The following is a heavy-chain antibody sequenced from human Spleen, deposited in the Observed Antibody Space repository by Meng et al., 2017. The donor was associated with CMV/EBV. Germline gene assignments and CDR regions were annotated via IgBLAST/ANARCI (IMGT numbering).Heavy chain of an antibody. J-gene: IGHJ4*02. D-gene: IGHD6-19*01. CDR2: IYYSGST. V-gene: IGHV4-39*01. CDR3: ARHGMGEIAVAADFDY. Sequence: QVKRQESGPGLVKPSETLSLTCTVSGGSISSSSYYWGWIRQPPGKGLEWIGSIYYSGSTYYNPSLKSRVTISVDTSKNQFSLKLSSVTAADTAVYYCARHGMGEIAVAADFDYWGQGTLVTVSS. CDR1: GGSISSSSYY.